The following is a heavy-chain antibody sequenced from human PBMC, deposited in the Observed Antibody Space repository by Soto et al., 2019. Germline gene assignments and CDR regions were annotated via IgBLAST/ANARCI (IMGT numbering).Heavy chain of an antibody. CDR3: ASYRWLQPRFDY. D-gene: IGHD5-12*01. Sequence: SETLSLTCAVSGGSISSSNWWSWVRQPPGKGLEWIGEIYHSGSTNYNPSLKSRVTISVDRSKNQFSLRLSSVTAADTAVYYCASYRWLQPRFDYWGQGTLVTVSS. J-gene: IGHJ4*02. CDR2: IYHSGST. CDR1: GGSISSSNW. V-gene: IGHV4-4*02.